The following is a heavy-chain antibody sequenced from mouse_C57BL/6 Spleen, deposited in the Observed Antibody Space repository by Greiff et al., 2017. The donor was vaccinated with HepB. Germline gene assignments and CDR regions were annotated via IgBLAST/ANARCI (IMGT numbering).Heavy chain of an antibody. CDR2: INPSSGYT. V-gene: IGHV1-4*01. D-gene: IGHD1-1*01. CDR1: GYTFTSYT. Sequence: VHLVESGAELARPGASVKMSCKASGYTFTSYTMHWVKQRPGQGLEWIGYINPSSGYTKYNQKFKDKATLTADKSSSTAYMQLSSLTSEDSAVYYCATVYGSPSYWGQGTLVTVSA. CDR3: ATVYGSPSY. J-gene: IGHJ3*01.